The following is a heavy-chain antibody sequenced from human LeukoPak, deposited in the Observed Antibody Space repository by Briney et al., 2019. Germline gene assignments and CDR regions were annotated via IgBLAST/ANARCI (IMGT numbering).Heavy chain of an antibody. V-gene: IGHV4-39*01. CDR2: MYYSGIT. CDR1: GGSVSSSSNY. Sequence: SETLSLTCTVSGGSVSSSSNYWGWIRQPPGKGLEWIGSMYYSGITYYNTSLKSRVAISVDTSKSQFSLKLTSVTAADTAVYYCARQRTTVTTYWYFDLWGRGTLVTVSS. CDR3: ARQRTTVTTYWYFDL. J-gene: IGHJ2*01. D-gene: IGHD4-17*01.